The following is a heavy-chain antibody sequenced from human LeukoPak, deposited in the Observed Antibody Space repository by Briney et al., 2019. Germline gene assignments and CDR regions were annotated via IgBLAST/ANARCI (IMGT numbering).Heavy chain of an antibody. D-gene: IGHD1-26*01. Sequence: SETLSLTCTVSGGSISSSSNYWGWIRQPPGKGLEWIGSIYYSGSTYYNPSLKRRVTISVDTSKNQFSLTLSSVTAADTAVYYCATYQWGVLLSFVYWGQGTLVTVSS. CDR1: GGSISSSSNY. CDR3: ATYQWGVLLSFVY. V-gene: IGHV4-39*01. CDR2: IYYSGST. J-gene: IGHJ4*02.